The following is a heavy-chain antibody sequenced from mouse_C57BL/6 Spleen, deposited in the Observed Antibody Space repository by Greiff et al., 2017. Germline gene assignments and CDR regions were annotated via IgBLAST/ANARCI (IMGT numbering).Heavy chain of an antibody. J-gene: IGHJ1*03. V-gene: IGHV5-6*01. CDR3: ASPFITTVVDWYFDV. CDR2: ISSGGSYT. Sequence: EVQRVESGGDLVKPGGSLKLSCAASGFTFSSYGMSWVRQTPDKRLEWVATISSGGSYTYYPDSVKGRFTISRDNAKNTLYLQMSSLKSEDTAMYYCASPFITTVVDWYFDVWGTGTTVTVSS. D-gene: IGHD1-1*01. CDR1: GFTFSSYG.